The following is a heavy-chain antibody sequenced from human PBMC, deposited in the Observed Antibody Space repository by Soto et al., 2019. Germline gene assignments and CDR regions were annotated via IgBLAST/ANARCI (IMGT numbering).Heavy chain of an antibody. CDR3: ARGGSGWYKDGMDV. V-gene: IGHV3-30-3*01. Sequence: QVQLVESGGGVVQPGRSLRLSCGASGFTISSYAMHWVRQAPGKGLEWVAVISYDGSNKYYADSVKGRFTISRDNSKNTLYLQMISLRAEDTAVYYCARGGSGWYKDGMDVWGQGTTVTVSS. D-gene: IGHD6-19*01. CDR2: ISYDGSNK. CDR1: GFTISSYA. J-gene: IGHJ6*02.